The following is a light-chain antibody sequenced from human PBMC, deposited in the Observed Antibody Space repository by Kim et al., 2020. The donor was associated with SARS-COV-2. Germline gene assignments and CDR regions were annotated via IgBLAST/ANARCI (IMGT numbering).Light chain of an antibody. J-gene: IGKJ1*01. Sequence: EIVMTQSPGSLSVSPGESVTLSCRASQIISRNLAWYQQKPGQPPRLLIYGASTRATGIPARFIASGSDTLFTLTIVGLQSEDFAFYFCQHYNNWPPWTFGQGTKVDIK. CDR1: QIISRN. CDR3: QHYNNWPPWT. V-gene: IGKV3-15*01. CDR2: GAS.